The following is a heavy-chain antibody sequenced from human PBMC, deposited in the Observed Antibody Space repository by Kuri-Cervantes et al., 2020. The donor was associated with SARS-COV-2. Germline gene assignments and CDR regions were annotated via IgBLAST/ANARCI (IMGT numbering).Heavy chain of an antibody. CDR3: AKSGRQYDV. V-gene: IGHV3-7*01. D-gene: IGHD3-10*01. Sequence: GESLKISCAASGFTVSSNEMSWVRQAPGKGLEWVANIKPDGSEKNYVDSVKGRFTISRDNAKNSLYLQTNSLRVEDTAVYYCAKSGRQYDVWGQGTMVTVSS. J-gene: IGHJ3*01. CDR2: IKPDGSEK. CDR1: GFTVSSNE.